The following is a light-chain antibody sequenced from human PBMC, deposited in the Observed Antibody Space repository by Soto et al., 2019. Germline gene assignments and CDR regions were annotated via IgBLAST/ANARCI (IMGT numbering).Light chain of an antibody. CDR3: QQYGSSVWT. J-gene: IGKJ1*01. V-gene: IGKV3-20*01. CDR2: DAS. Sequence: EIVLTQSPGTLSLSPGERATLSCRASLSITSNFLAWYQQKPGQAPRLLLYDASNRATGIPDRFSGSGSGTDFSLTIRRLEPEDFGVYYCQQYGSSVWTFGQGTRVDIK. CDR1: LSITSNF.